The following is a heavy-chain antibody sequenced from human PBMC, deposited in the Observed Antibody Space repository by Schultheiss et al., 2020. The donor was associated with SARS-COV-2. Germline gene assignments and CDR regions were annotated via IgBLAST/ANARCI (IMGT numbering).Heavy chain of an antibody. J-gene: IGHJ4*02. V-gene: IGHV4-30-2*01. CDR3: ARLGIAAAHPDY. Sequence: SETLSLTCAVSGGSISSGGYSWSWIRQPPGKGLEWIGYIYHSGSTYYNPSLKSRVTISLDTSKNQFSLKLSSVTAADTAVYYCARLGIAAAHPDYWGQGTLVTVSS. D-gene: IGHD6-13*01. CDR2: IYHSGST. CDR1: GGSISSGGYS.